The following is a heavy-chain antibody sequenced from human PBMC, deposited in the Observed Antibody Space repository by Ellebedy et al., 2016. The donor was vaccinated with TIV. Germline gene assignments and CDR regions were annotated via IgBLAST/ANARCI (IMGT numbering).Heavy chain of an antibody. J-gene: IGHJ2*01. D-gene: IGHD3-10*02. Sequence: GESLKISCAASGFTVSSNYMSWVRQAPGKGLEWVSVIYSGGSTYYTDSVKGRFTISRDKSKNTLYLQMNSLRAEDTAVYYCARDYDRGRTGYFDLWGRGTLVTVSS. CDR3: ARDYDRGRTGYFDL. V-gene: IGHV3-66*01. CDR2: IYSGGST. CDR1: GFTVSSNY.